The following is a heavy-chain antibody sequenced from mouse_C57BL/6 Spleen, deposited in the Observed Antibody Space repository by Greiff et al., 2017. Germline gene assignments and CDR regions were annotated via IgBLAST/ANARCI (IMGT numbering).Heavy chain of an antibody. CDR3: ARSSSSPYFDY. CDR2: IAPSDSYT. D-gene: IGHD1-3*01. Sequence: QVHVQQPGAELVMPGASVKLSCKASGYTFTSYWMHWVKQRPGQGLEWIGEIAPSDSYTNYNQKFKGKSTLTVDKSSSPAYMPLRSLASEDSAVYNCARSSSSPYFDYWGQGTTLTVSS. J-gene: IGHJ2*01. V-gene: IGHV1-69*01. CDR1: GYTFTSYW.